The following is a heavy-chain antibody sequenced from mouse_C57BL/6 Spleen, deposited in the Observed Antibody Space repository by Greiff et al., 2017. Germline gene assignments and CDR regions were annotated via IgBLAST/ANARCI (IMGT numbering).Heavy chain of an antibody. Sequence: EVKVEQSGPGLVKPSQSLSLTCSVTGYSITSGYYRNWIRQFPGNKLEWMSYIHYDGSNNYNPSLKNQTSLTRDTSKNQFFLKLNSVTTEDTATYYCSSYGTLYWYFDVWGTGTTVTVSS. CDR3: SSYGTLYWYFDV. CDR1: GYSITSGYY. CDR2: IHYDGSN. D-gene: IGHD2-1*01. J-gene: IGHJ1*03. V-gene: IGHV3-6*01.